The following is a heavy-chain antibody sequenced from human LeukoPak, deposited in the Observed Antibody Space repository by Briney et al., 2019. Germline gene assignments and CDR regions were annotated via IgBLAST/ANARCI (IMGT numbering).Heavy chain of an antibody. CDR1: GYTFTSYA. Sequence: ASVAVSCTASGYTFTSYAMHWVRQAPGQRLEWMGWINAGNGNTKYSQKFQGRVTITRDTSASTAYMELSSLRSEDTAVYYCARSQLLLEVGVYYYYGMDVWGQGTTVTVSS. V-gene: IGHV1-3*01. CDR3: ARSQLLLEVGVYYYYGMDV. CDR2: INAGNGNT. J-gene: IGHJ6*02. D-gene: IGHD2-2*01.